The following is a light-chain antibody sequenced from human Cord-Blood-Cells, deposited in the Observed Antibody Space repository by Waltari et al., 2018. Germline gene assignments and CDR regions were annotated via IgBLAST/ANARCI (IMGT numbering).Light chain of an antibody. CDR2: DAS. Sequence: VSPQSPATLSLSPGDRATLSCRASQSVSSYLAWYQQKPGQAPRLLIYDASNRATGIPARFSGSGSGTDFTLTISSLEPEDFAVYYCQQRSNWPLTFGGGTKVEIK. CDR3: QQRSNWPLT. J-gene: IGKJ4*01. CDR1: QSVSSY. V-gene: IGKV3-11*01.